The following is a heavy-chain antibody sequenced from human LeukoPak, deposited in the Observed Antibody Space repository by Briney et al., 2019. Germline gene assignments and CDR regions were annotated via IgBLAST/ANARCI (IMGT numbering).Heavy chain of an antibody. J-gene: IGHJ4*02. CDR2: ISSSSSYI. Sequence: GGSLRLSCAASGFTFSSYSMNWVRQAPGKGLEWVSSISSSSSYIYYADSVKGRFTISRDNAKNSLYLQMNSLRAEDTAVYYRAREGGSGSYYIDYWGQGTLVTVSS. D-gene: IGHD3-10*01. CDR1: GFTFSSYS. V-gene: IGHV3-21*01. CDR3: AREGGSGSYYIDY.